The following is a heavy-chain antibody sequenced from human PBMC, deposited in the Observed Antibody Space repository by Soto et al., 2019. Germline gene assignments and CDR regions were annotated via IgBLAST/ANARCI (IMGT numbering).Heavy chain of an antibody. V-gene: IGHV4-34*01. CDR3: ARAGGLGYCSSTSCFWFDP. J-gene: IGHJ5*02. D-gene: IGHD2-2*01. CDR1: GGSFSGYY. CDR2: INHSGST. Sequence: SETLSLTCPVYGGSFSGYYWSWIRQPPGRGLEWIGEINHSGSTNYNPSLKSRVTISVDTSKNQFSLKLSSVTAADTAVYYCARAGGLGYCSSTSCFWFDPWGQGTLVTVSS.